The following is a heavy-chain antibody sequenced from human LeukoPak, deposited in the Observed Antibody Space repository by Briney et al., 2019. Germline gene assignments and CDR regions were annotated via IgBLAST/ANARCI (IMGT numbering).Heavy chain of an antibody. D-gene: IGHD5-18*01. CDR1: GFTFSSYA. CDR3: VVSYLYAFDI. V-gene: IGHV3-64D*09. CDR2: ISSNGGST. Sequence: GGSLRLSCSASGFTFSSYAMHWVRQAPGKGLEYVSAISSNGGSTYYADSMKGRFTISRDNYKNTLNLQMSRLRAEDTAVYYCVVSYLYAFDIWGQGTMVTVSS. J-gene: IGHJ3*02.